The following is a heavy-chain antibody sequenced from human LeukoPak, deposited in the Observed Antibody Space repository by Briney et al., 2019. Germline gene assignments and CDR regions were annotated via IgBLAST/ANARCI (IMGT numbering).Heavy chain of an antibody. CDR1: GFTFSSYS. CDR3: AKDPSTFLTTGWYFDL. J-gene: IGHJ2*01. V-gene: IGHV3-23*01. Sequence: HAGGSLRLSCAASGFTFSSYSMNWVRQAPGKGLEWVSAISGSGGSTYYADSVKGRFTISRDNSKSTLYLQMSSLRAVDTAIYYCAKDPSTFLTTGWYFDLWGRGTLVTVSS. D-gene: IGHD4-17*01. CDR2: ISGSGGST.